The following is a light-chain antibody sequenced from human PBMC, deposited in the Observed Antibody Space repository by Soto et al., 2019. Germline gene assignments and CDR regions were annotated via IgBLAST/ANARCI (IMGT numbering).Light chain of an antibody. V-gene: IGKV3-15*01. J-gene: IGKJ3*01. CDR3: QQYNNWPFT. CDR1: QSVSSN. CDR2: GAS. Sequence: IVMTHSPASLSVSPGERSTLSFSASQSVSSNLAWYQQKPGQAPRLLIHGASTRATGIPASFIGNGSGTEFTLTASSLQPEDFAVYYCQQYNNWPFTFGPGTKVDIK.